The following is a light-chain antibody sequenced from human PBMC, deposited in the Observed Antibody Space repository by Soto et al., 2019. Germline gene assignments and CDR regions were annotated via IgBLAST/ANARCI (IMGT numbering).Light chain of an antibody. Sequence: QAVVTQPASVSGSPGQSITISCTGTISDIGGYNFISWYQHHPGKAPKPVIYDVNNRPSGISYRFSGSKSGNTASLTISGLQAEDEADYYCASYTRTTTLVFGGGTKVTVL. CDR2: DVN. J-gene: IGLJ2*01. CDR3: ASYTRTTTLV. CDR1: ISDIGGYNF. V-gene: IGLV2-14*01.